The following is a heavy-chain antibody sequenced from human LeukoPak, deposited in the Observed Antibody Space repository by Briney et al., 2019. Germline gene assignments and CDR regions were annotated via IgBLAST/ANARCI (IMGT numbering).Heavy chain of an antibody. V-gene: IGHV5-51*01. Sequence: GESLKISCKGSGYSFANYWIGWVRQMPGKGLEWMGIIFPGDSDTRYSPSFQGQVIISADTSISTAYLQWSSLKASDTAMYYCARRDTAMRYFDYWGQGTLVTVSA. CDR1: GYSFANYW. CDR2: IFPGDSDT. CDR3: ARRDTAMRYFDY. J-gene: IGHJ4*02. D-gene: IGHD5-18*01.